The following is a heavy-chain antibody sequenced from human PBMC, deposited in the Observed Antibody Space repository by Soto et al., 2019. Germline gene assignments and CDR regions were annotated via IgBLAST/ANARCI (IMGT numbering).Heavy chain of an antibody. D-gene: IGHD2-21*02. CDR3: ARSIVVVTALDY. V-gene: IGHV1-3*05. CDR2: INAGNGNT. J-gene: IGHJ4*02. CDR1: GYTFTSYA. Sequence: QVQLVQSGAEEKKPGASVKVSCKASGYTFTSYAMHWVRQAPGQRLEWMGWINAGNGNTKYSQKFQGRVTITRDTAASTAYRELSSLISEDTAVYYCARSIVVVTALDYWGPGTLVTVSS.